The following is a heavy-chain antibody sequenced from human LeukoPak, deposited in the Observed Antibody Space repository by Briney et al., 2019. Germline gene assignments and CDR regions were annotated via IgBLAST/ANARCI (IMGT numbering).Heavy chain of an antibody. CDR3: ARGSPRYSSSWYADAFDI. D-gene: IGHD6-13*01. J-gene: IGHJ3*02. Sequence: ASGNVSCKASGYTFTGYYMHWVRQAPGQGLEWMGRINPNSGGTNYAQKFQGRVTMTRDTSISTAYMELSRLRSDDTAVYYCARGSPRYSSSWYADAFDIWGQGTMVTVSS. CDR2: INPNSGGT. CDR1: GYTFTGYY. V-gene: IGHV1-2*06.